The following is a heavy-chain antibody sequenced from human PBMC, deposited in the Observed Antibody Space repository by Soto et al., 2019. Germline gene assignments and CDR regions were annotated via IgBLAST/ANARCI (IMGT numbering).Heavy chain of an antibody. Sequence: PGGSLRLSCAASGFTFSSYGMHWVRQAPCKGLEWVAVISYDGSNKYYADSVKGRFTISRDNSKNTLYLQMNSLRAEDTAVYYCAKTITIFDYYGMDVWGQGTTVTVSS. CDR1: GFTFSSYG. CDR3: AKTITIFDYYGMDV. D-gene: IGHD3-3*01. CDR2: ISYDGSNK. J-gene: IGHJ6*02. V-gene: IGHV3-30*18.